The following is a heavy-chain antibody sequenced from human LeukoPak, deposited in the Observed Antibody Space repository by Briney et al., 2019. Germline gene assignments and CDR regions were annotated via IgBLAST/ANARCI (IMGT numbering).Heavy chain of an antibody. Sequence: SQTLSLTCTVSGGSISSGSYYWSWIRQPAGKGLEWIGRIYTSGSTNYNPSLKSRVTISVDTSKNQFSLKLSSVTAADTAVYYCAREGYSYGLDYWGQGTLVTVSS. J-gene: IGHJ4*02. V-gene: IGHV4-61*02. CDR2: IYTSGST. CDR3: AREGYSYGLDY. D-gene: IGHD5-18*01. CDR1: GGSISSGSYY.